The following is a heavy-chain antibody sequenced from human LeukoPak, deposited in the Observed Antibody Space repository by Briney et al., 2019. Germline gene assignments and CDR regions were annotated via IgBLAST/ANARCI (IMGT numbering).Heavy chain of an antibody. J-gene: IGHJ4*02. D-gene: IGHD3-22*01. CDR3: ARYDSSGYYCFDY. CDR2: ISSSGSTI. CDR1: GFTFSSYW. V-gene: IGHV3-48*04. Sequence: GGSLRLSCAASGFTFSSYWMSWVRQAPGKGLEWVSYISSSGSTIYYADSVKGRFTISRDNAKNSLYLQMNSLRAEDTAVYYCARYDSSGYYCFDYWGQGTLVTVSS.